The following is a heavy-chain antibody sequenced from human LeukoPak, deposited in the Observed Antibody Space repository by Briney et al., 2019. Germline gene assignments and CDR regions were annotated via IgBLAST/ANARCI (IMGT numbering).Heavy chain of an antibody. CDR2: IYYSGST. V-gene: IGHV4-39*01. D-gene: IGHD6-25*01. J-gene: IGHJ5*02. Sequence: ETLSLTCTVSGGSISDSNYYWGWIRQPPGRGLEWIGNIYYSGSTYYSPSLKSRVTVSVDTSKNQFSLKLSSVTAADTAVYYCARQSTIAAARIDPWGQGTLVTVSS. CDR1: GGSISDSNYY. CDR3: ARQSTIAAARIDP.